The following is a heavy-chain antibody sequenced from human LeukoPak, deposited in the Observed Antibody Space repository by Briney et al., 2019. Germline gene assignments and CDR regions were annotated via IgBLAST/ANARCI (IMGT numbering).Heavy chain of an antibody. CDR3: AHGYNYAFGHNVGDYYYYMDV. CDR1: GFTFSSYA. D-gene: IGHD5-24*01. Sequence: PGGSLRLSCAASGFTFSSYAITWVRQAPGKGLEWVSSISGSGGSTYYADSVKGRFTISRDNSKNTLYLQMGSLTAEDTAVYYCAHGYNYAFGHNVGDYYYYMDVWGKGTTVTVSS. V-gene: IGHV3-23*01. J-gene: IGHJ6*03. CDR2: ISGSGGST.